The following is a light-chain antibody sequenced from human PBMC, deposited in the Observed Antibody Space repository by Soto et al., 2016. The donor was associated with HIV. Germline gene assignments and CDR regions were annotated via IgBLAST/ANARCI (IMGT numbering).Light chain of an antibody. CDR1: QSLLHSDEKTY. V-gene: IGKV2-29*03. CDR3: MQGIHLPWT. Sequence: IVMTQTPRSLSVTLGQPASISCNSSQSLLHSDEKTYFYWYKQKPSQSPQLLIYEVSRRFPGVPDRFTGSGSGTDFALKISRVEAEDAGTFFCMQGIHLPWTFGLGTKVEV. J-gene: IGKJ1*01. CDR2: EVS.